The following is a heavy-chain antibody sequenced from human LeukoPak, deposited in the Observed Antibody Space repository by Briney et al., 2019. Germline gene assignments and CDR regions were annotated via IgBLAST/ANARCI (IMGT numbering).Heavy chain of an antibody. CDR3: ASAVCRMSGTGAPFDY. D-gene: IGHD2-15*01. J-gene: IGHJ4*02. V-gene: IGHV4-59*01. Sequence: PSETLSLTCAVSGGCISSFYWSWIRQPPGKGLGLVGYICYSGSANYNPSLKSRVTISVDTSKNQFSLKLNSVTAVDTAVYYCASAVCRMSGTGAPFDYWGQGTLVTVSS. CDR1: GGCISSFY. CDR2: ICYSGSA.